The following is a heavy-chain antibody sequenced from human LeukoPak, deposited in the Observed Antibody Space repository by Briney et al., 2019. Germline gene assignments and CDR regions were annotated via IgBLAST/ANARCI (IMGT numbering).Heavy chain of an antibody. CDR3: AKTRIVVVTAIPLGFDY. CDR2: ISGSGGST. CDR1: GFTFSSYA. J-gene: IGHJ4*02. V-gene: IGHV3-23*01. D-gene: IGHD2-21*02. Sequence: GGSLRLSCAASGFTFSSYAMSWVRQAPGKGLEWVPAISGSGGSTYYADSVKGRFTISRDNSKNTLYLQMNSLRAEDTAVYYCAKTRIVVVTAIPLGFDYWGQGTLVTVSS.